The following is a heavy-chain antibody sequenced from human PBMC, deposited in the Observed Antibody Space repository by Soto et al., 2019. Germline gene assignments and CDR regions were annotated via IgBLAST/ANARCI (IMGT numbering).Heavy chain of an antibody. CDR1: GYTFTSYG. V-gene: IGHV1-18*01. CDR3: ARWVVVVPAASYYYYGMDV. Sequence: GASVKVSCKASGYTFTSYGISWVRQAPGQGLEWMGWISAYNGNTNYAQKLQGRVTMTTDTSTSTAYMELRSLRSDDTAVYYCARWVVVVPAASYYYYGMDVWGQGTTVTVSS. CDR2: ISAYNGNT. J-gene: IGHJ6*02. D-gene: IGHD2-2*01.